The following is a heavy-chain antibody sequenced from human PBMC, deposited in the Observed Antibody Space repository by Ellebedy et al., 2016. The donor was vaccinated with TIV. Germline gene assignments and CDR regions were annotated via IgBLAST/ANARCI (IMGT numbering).Heavy chain of an antibody. CDR1: GFTFSSYG. J-gene: IGHJ3*02. D-gene: IGHD6-13*01. V-gene: IGHV3-30*02. CDR3: ARKQQLVRLGAFDI. Sequence: PGGSLRLSCAASGFTFSSYGMPWVRQAPGKGLEWVAFIRYDGSNKYYADSVKGRFTISRDNSKNTLYLQMNSLRAEDTAVYYCARKQQLVRLGAFDIWGQGTMVTVSS. CDR2: IRYDGSNK.